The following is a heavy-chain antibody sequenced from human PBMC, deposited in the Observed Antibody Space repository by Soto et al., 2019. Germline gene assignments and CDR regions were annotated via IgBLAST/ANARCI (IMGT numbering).Heavy chain of an antibody. CDR2: ISSGSGTI. CDR3: ARDLKSGATYGYGMDV. D-gene: IGHD3-10*01. V-gene: IGHV3-48*02. Sequence: EVQLVESGGGLVQPGGSLRLSCAASGFTFSSYSMNWVRQAPGKGLEWISYISSGSGTIYYADSVKGRFTISRDNAKNALCLQMNSLRDEDTALYYCARDLKSGATYGYGMDVWGQGTTVTVSS. CDR1: GFTFSSYS. J-gene: IGHJ6*02.